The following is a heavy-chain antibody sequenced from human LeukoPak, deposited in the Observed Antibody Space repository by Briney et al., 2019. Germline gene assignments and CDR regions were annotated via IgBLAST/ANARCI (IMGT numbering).Heavy chain of an antibody. CDR2: IYLGDSDT. D-gene: IGHD2-21*02. V-gene: IGHV5-51*01. CDR1: GYSFSSYW. CDR3: ASSGGCGGDEGFDY. J-gene: IGHJ4*02. Sequence: GESLKISCKGSGYSFSSYWIAWVRQMPGKGLEGMGIIYLGDSDTRYSPSFQGQVIISADKSISTAYLQWSSLEASDTATYSRASSGGCGGDEGFDYWGQGTLVTVSS.